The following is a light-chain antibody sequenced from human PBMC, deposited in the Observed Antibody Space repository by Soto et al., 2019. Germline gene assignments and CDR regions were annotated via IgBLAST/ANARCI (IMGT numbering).Light chain of an antibody. V-gene: IGLV2-14*02. J-gene: IGLJ1*01. CDR3: SSYSSSTTLYA. Sequence: QSVLTQPASVSGSPGQSITISCTGTSSDIGTYNLVSWYQQHPGKAPKLMIYEVNKRPSGVSDRFSGSKSGNTASLTISGLQAEDEAEYYCSSYSSSTTLYAFGTGTKVTVL. CDR2: EVN. CDR1: SSDIGTYNL.